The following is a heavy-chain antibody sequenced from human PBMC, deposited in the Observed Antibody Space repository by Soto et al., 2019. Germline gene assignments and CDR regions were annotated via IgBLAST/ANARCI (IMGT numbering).Heavy chain of an antibody. V-gene: IGHV1-18*04. Sequence: LVKVSCKASGYTFTSYGISWVRQAPGQELGWMGWISAYNGNTNYAQKLQGRVTMTTDTSTSTAYMELRSLRSDDTAVYYCAREKFGVVRGVIGYYYYGMDVWGQGTTVTVSS. CDR3: AREKFGVVRGVIGYYYYGMDV. CDR2: ISAYNGNT. D-gene: IGHD3-10*01. J-gene: IGHJ6*02. CDR1: GYTFTSYG.